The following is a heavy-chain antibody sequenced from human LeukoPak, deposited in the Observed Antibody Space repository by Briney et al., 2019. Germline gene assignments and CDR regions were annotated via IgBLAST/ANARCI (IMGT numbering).Heavy chain of an antibody. CDR1: GGSISSSSYY. Sequence: PSETLSLTCTVSGGSISSSSYYWAWIRQPPGKGLEWIGSIHYSGSIYYNPSLQSRVTISIDTSKNQFSLKLRFVTAADTAVYYCARVRCSGGSCPYYYYYYYMDVWGKGTTVTVSS. CDR3: ARVRCSGGSCPYYYYYYYMDV. D-gene: IGHD2-15*01. V-gene: IGHV4-39*07. J-gene: IGHJ6*03. CDR2: IHYSGSI.